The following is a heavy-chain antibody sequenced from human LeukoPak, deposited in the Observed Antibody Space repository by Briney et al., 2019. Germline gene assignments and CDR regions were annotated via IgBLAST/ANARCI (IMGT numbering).Heavy chain of an antibody. D-gene: IGHD1-14*01. CDR1: SDSIRRYY. V-gene: IGHV4-59*08. CDR2: MFYTGST. Sequence: SETLSLTCTVPSDSIRRYYWSWLWQPPGKGLQWIGHMFYTGSTNYNPSVESRVAMSVDTSKSQLSLKLSSVTAADTAVYYCARHVNHTGDAFDIWGRGTLVTVSS. J-gene: IGHJ3*02. CDR3: ARHVNHTGDAFDI.